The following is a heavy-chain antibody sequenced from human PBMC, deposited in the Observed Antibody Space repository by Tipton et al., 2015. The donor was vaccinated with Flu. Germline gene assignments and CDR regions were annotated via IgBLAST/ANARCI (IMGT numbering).Heavy chain of an antibody. Sequence: SLRLSCEASGLTFSDYYMNWIRQAPGKGLEWVSYISSNGSDKYYADSVKGRFTISRDNAKSSLYLQMNSLRAEDSAVYYCARGWYSSRWGFHFYYDMDVWGQGTTVTVSS. D-gene: IGHD6-13*01. V-gene: IGHV3-11*01. CDR2: ISSNGSDK. CDR3: ARGWYSSRWGFHFYYDMDV. CDR1: GLTFSDYY. J-gene: IGHJ6*02.